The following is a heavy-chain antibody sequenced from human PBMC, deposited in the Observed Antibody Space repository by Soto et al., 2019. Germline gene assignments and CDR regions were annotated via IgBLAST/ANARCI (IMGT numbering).Heavy chain of an antibody. V-gene: IGHV3-66*01. Sequence: EVQLVESGGGLVQPGGSLRLSCAASGFTVSSNYMSWVRQAPGKGLEWVSVIYSGGSTYYADSVKGRFTISRDNSKNTLYLQINGLRAEGTAVYYCARDNSCSGGSCHPFDYWGQGSLVTVSS. CDR3: ARDNSCSGGSCHPFDY. CDR2: IYSGGST. CDR1: GFTVSSNY. D-gene: IGHD2-15*01. J-gene: IGHJ4*02.